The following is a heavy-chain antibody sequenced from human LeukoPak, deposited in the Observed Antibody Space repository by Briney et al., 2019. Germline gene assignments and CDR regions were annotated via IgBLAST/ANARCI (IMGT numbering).Heavy chain of an antibody. CDR1: GFTFSTYS. V-gene: IGHV3-21*01. CDR3: ARSHCTGGSCYSSHYYYYGMDV. D-gene: IGHD2-15*01. J-gene: IGHJ6*02. CDR2: IRRGSSDM. Sequence: PGGSLRLSCAASGFTFSTYSMNWVRQAPGKGLEWVSSIRRGSSDMYYADALKGRFTISRDNAKNSLYLHMNSLRAEDTAVYYCARSHCTGGSCYSSHYYYYGMDVWGQGTTVTVS.